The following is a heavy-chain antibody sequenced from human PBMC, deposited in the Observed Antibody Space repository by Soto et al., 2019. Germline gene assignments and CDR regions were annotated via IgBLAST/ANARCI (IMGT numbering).Heavy chain of an antibody. CDR3: AHRILRTVFGLVTTTAIYFDF. V-gene: IGHV2-5*02. J-gene: IGHJ4*02. CDR2: IYWDDDK. Sequence: QITSNESGPPVVKPAETLTLTCTFSGFSLTTSGVGVGWIRQSPGKAPEWLALIYWDDDKRYSASLKSRLTITKDTSKNQVVLTMASVDPADTATYYCAHRILRTVFGLVTTTAIYFDFWGQGTPVVVSS. CDR1: GFSLTTSGVG. D-gene: IGHD3-3*01.